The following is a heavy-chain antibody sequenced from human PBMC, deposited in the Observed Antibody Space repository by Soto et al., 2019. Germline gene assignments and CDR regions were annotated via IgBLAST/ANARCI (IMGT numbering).Heavy chain of an antibody. Sequence: PGGSLRLSCAASGFTFSTYTMYWVRQAPGKGLEWVAGISNNGINTHYADSVKGRFTISRDNSKNTLYVQMNSLGAEDTAVYYCARLVLHDYDSSGFWIYWGQGAPVTVSS. CDR2: ISNNGINT. CDR3: ARLVLHDYDSSGFWIY. V-gene: IGHV3-30-3*01. J-gene: IGHJ4*02. D-gene: IGHD3-22*01. CDR1: GFTFSTYT.